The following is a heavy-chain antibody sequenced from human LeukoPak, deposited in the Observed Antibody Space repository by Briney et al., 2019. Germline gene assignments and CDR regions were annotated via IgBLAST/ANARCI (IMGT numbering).Heavy chain of an antibody. CDR1: GGSISGYY. CDR2: VYDTGAT. V-gene: IGHV4-59*08. Sequence: PSEALSLTCTVSGGSISGYYWSWIRQPPGKRLEWIGYVYDTGATNYNPSLKSRFTISIDTSKNQFSLYLNSVTAADTAVYYCARLPLIATTRGGFDPWGQGTLVTVSS. J-gene: IGHJ5*02. D-gene: IGHD1/OR15-1a*01. CDR3: ARLPLIATTRGGFDP.